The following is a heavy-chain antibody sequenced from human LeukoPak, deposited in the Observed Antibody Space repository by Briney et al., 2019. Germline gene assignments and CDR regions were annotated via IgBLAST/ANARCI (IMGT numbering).Heavy chain of an antibody. D-gene: IGHD3-3*01. Sequence: KSSETLSLTCTVSGGSISSGGYYWSWIRQHPGKGLEWIGYIYYSGSTYYNPSLKSRVTISVDTSKNQFSLKLSSVTAADTAVYYCARQTSYDFWSTGYGFDIWGQGTMVTVSS. CDR2: IYYSGST. CDR1: GGSISSGGYY. CDR3: ARQTSYDFWSTGYGFDI. J-gene: IGHJ3*02. V-gene: IGHV4-39*01.